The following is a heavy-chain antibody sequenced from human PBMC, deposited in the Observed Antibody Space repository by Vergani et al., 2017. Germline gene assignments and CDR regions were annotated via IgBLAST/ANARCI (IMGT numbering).Heavy chain of an antibody. CDR2: INHSGST. CDR1: GDSISSSSYY. D-gene: IGHD2-2*01. CDR3: ARVYCSSTSYYYAFDI. J-gene: IGHJ3*02. V-gene: IGHV4-39*01. Sequence: QLQLQESGPGLVKPSETLSLTCTVSGDSISSSSYYWSWIRQPPGRGLEWIGEINHSGSTNYNPALKSRVTISLDTSKNQFSLKMRSLTAADTAVYYCARVYCSSTSYYYAFDIWGQGTMVTVSS.